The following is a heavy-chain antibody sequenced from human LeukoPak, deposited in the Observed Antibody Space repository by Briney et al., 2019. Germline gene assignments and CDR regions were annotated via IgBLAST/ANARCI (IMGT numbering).Heavy chain of an antibody. CDR1: GGTFSSYA. V-gene: IGHV1-69*04. CDR2: IIPILGIA. J-gene: IGHJ4*02. D-gene: IGHD3-10*01. CDR3: ARDGQGWFGDY. Sequence: SVKVSCKASGGTFSSYAISWVRQAPGQGLERMGRIIPILGIANYAQKFQGRVTITADKSTSTAYMELSSLRSEDTAVYYCARDGQGWFGDYWGQGTLVTVSS.